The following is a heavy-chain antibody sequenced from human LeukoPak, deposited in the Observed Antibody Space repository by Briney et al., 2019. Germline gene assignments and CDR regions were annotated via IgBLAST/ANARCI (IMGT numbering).Heavy chain of an antibody. CDR1: GFTFGSYA. J-gene: IGHJ6*02. CDR3: AAPMVRGGGMDV. CDR2: ISGSGGST. D-gene: IGHD3-10*01. Sequence: GGSLRLSCAAYGFTFGSYAMSWVRQAPGKGLEWVSAISGSGGSTYYADPVKGRFTISRDNSKNTLYLQMNSLRAEDTAAYYCAAPMVRGGGMDVWGQGTTVTVSS. V-gene: IGHV3-23*01.